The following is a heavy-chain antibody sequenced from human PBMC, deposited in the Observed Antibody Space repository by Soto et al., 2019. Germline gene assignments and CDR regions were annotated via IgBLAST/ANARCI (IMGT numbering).Heavy chain of an antibody. J-gene: IGHJ4*02. V-gene: IGHV1-46*01. Sequence: QVQLVQSGAEVKKPGASVMVSCRASGYTFTSYYIHWVRQAPGQGLEWLGIINPSVGSTGFAQNFQGRLTLTKDTSTNTLYMELRSLKPDDTAVYYCARGDMTARSPCIEWGQGTVVSVSS. D-gene: IGHD6-6*01. CDR1: GYTFTSYY. CDR3: ARGDMTARSPCIE. CDR2: INPSVGST.